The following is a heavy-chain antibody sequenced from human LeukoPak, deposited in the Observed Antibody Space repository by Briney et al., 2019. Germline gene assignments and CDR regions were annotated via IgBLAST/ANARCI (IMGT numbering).Heavy chain of an antibody. CDR2: IYYSGST. D-gene: IGHD3-16*02. J-gene: IGHJ4*02. CDR3: ARHIYVWGSYPDY. Sequence: CVRQAPGKGLEWVGSIYYSGSTYYNPSLKSRVTISVDTSKNQFSLKLSSVTAADTAVYYCARHIYVWGSYPDYWGQGTLVTVSS. V-gene: IGHV4-39*01.